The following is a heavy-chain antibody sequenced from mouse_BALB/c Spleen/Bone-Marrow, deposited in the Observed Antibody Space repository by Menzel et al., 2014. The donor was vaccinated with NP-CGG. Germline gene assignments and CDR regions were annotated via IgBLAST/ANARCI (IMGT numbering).Heavy chain of an antibody. CDR1: GYTFTNYW. CDR3: ARGVVYYYAMDY. Sequence: VQVVDSGAELVKPGASVKLSCKASGYTFTNYWMHWVKQRPGQGLEWIGEIDPSDSYSNYNQNFKGKATLTVDKSSSTAYMQLTSLTSEDSAVYYCARGVVYYYAMDYWGQGTSVTVSS. CDR2: IDPSDSYS. V-gene: IGHV1-69*02. J-gene: IGHJ4*01.